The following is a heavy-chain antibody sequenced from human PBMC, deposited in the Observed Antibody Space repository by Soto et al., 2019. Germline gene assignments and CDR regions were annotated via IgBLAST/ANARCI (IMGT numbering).Heavy chain of an antibody. D-gene: IGHD6-19*01. CDR3: AKGGRQWLVTYDFNY. Sequence: GGSLRLACAAPGFSFSDYAMHWVRKAPGKGLEWVAVVSHDGRNTHYADSVKGRFTISRDSSKNTVSLEMTSLRAEDTAVYYCAKGGRQWLVTYDFNYWGQGALVTVSS. CDR1: GFSFSDYA. J-gene: IGHJ4*02. V-gene: IGHV3-30*18. CDR2: VSHDGRNT.